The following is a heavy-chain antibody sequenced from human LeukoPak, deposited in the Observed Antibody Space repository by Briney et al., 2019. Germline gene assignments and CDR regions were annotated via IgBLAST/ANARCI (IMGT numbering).Heavy chain of an antibody. Sequence: SETLSLTCAVYGGSFSGHYWSWIRQPPGKGLEWIGEINQSGSTNYNPYLKSRVTISVGTSKNQFSLKLSSVTAADTAVYYCASGEDGDYWWWDVWGKGTTVTISS. J-gene: IGHJ6*04. V-gene: IGHV4-34*01. CDR1: GGSFSGHY. CDR2: INQSGST. D-gene: IGHD2-8*02. CDR3: ASGEDGDYWWWDV.